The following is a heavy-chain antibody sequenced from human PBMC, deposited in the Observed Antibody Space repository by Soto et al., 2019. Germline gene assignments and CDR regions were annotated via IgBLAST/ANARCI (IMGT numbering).Heavy chain of an antibody. D-gene: IGHD5-18*01. Sequence: LGESLKISCKGSGYSFTSYWISWVRQMPGKGLEWMGRIDPSDSYTNYSPSFQGHVTISADKSISTAYLQWSSLKASDTAMYYCARHLTTAFDYWGQGTLVTVSS. CDR3: ARHLTTAFDY. J-gene: IGHJ4*02. V-gene: IGHV5-10-1*01. CDR1: GYSFTSYW. CDR2: IDPSDSYT.